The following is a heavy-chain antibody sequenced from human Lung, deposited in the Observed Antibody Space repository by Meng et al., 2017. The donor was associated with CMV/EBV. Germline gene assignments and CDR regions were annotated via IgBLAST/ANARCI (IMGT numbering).Heavy chain of an antibody. CDR2: SWYDGSNT. V-gene: IGHV3-33*06. Sequence: GGSXRLXCAASGFTFSNFGMHWVRQAPGRGLEWVALSWYDGSNTNYAHSVKGRFTISRDNSKNTVYLQMNSLRVEDTAVYYCAKDTRDFGELLDYWGQGTXVTVSS. CDR3: AKDTRDFGELLDY. CDR1: GFTFSNFG. J-gene: IGHJ4*02. D-gene: IGHD1-7*01.